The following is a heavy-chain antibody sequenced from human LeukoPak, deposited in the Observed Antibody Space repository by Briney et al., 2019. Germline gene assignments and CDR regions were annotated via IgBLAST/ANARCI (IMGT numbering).Heavy chain of an antibody. V-gene: IGHV4-59*08. J-gene: IGHJ4*02. D-gene: IGHD6-25*01. Sequence: PSETLSLTCTVSGGSISGFYWNWIRQPPGKGLEWIGYIYNSGTTTYNPSLKSRATISVDTSKNQFSLKLSSVTAADTAVYYCARHLGGRVDYWGQGTLVTVSS. CDR2: IYNSGTT. CDR3: ARHLGGRVDY. CDR1: GGSISGFY.